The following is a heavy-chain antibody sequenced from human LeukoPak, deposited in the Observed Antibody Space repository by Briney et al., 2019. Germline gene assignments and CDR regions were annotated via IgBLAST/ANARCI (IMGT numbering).Heavy chain of an antibody. D-gene: IGHD3-16*01. J-gene: IGHJ6*02. Sequence: GGSLRLSCAASGFTVSSNYMSWVRQAPGKGLEWVSIIYGDSTTTYYADSVKGRFTISRDTSKNTLFLQMNSLRPEDTAVYYCARGGGLDVWGQGATVTVSS. V-gene: IGHV3-53*01. CDR2: IYGDSTTT. CDR3: ARGGGLDV. CDR1: GFTVSSNY.